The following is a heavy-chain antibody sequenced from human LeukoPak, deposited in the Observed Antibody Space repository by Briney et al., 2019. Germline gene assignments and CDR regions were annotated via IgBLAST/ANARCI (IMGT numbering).Heavy chain of an antibody. Sequence: SETLSLTCTVSGGSISSSSYYWGWIRQPPGKGLEWIGSIYYSGSTYYNPSLKSRVTISVDTSKNQFSLKLSSVTAADTAVYYCASGWYDYFDYWGQGTLVTVSS. CDR1: GGSISSSSYY. CDR2: IYYSGST. V-gene: IGHV4-39*07. J-gene: IGHJ4*02. CDR3: ASGWYDYFDY. D-gene: IGHD6-19*01.